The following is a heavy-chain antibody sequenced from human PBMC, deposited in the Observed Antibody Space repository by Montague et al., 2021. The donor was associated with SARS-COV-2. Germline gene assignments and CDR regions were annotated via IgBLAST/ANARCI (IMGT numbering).Heavy chain of an antibody. J-gene: IGHJ3*02. CDR1: GGSISSGGYY. V-gene: IGHV4-31*03. D-gene: IGHD3-22*01. CDR2: IYYSRST. CDR3: ARARTRSSLIVVVIATFDI. Sequence: TLSLTCTVSGGSISSGGYYWSWIRQRPGKGLEWIAYIYYSRSTYYXPSLKSRVSISVDTSKNQFSLKLSSVTAADTAVYYCARARTRSSLIVVVIATFDIWGQGTMVTVSS.